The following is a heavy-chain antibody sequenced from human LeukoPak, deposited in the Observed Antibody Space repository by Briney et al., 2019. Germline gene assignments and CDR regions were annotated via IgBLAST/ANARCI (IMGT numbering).Heavy chain of an antibody. V-gene: IGHV3-23*01. CDR1: GFSFSSHA. Sequence: GGSLRLSCAASGFSFSSHAMNWVRQAPGKGLEWVSAISGSGSGTDYADSVKGRFTISRDNAKNTLDLQTKSRIADDPAVLYCPTDVRGYNRSIAYGG. D-gene: IGHD5-18*01. CDR2: ISGSGSGT. CDR3: PTDVRGYNRSIAY. J-gene: IGHJ6*01.